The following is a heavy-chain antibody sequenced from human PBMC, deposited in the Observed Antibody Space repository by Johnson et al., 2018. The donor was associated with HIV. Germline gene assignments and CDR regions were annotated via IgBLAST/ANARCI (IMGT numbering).Heavy chain of an antibody. CDR3: ARVRYSSGWPIYAFDI. J-gene: IGHJ3*02. V-gene: IGHV3-11*04. CDR1: GFTFSDYY. D-gene: IGHD6-19*01. CDR2: ISSSGSTI. Sequence: QEQLVESGGGLVQPGGSLRLSCAASGFTFSDYYMSWIRQAPGKGLEWVSYISSSGSTIYYADSVKGRFTISRDNAKNSLYLQMNSLRAEDTAVYYCARVRYSSGWPIYAFDIWGQGTMVTVSS.